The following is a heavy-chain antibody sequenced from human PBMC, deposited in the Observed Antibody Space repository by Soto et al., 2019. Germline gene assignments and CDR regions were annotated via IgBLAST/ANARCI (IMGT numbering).Heavy chain of an antibody. Sequence: PGESLKISCKGSGYSFTSYWIGWVRQMPGKGLEWMGIIYPGDSDTRYSPSFQGQVTISADKSISTAYLQWSSLKASDTAMYYCARLLRDYAVAGTSYYYYGMDVWGQGTTVTVSS. CDR2: IYPGDSDT. V-gene: IGHV5-51*01. J-gene: IGHJ6*02. CDR1: GYSFTSYW. CDR3: ARLLRDYAVAGTSYYYYGMDV. D-gene: IGHD6-19*01.